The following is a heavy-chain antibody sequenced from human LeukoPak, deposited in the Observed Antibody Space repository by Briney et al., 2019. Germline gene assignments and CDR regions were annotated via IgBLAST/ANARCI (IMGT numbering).Heavy chain of an antibody. Sequence: PGGSLRLSCAASGFTFSSYEMNWVRQAPGKGLEWVSYISSSGSTIYYADSVKGRFTISRDNAKNSLYLQMNSLRAEDTAVYYCARGHSEQLVEHYYYYYMDVWGKGTTVTISS. J-gene: IGHJ6*03. V-gene: IGHV3-48*03. CDR1: GFTFSSYE. CDR3: ARGHSEQLVEHYYYYYMDV. CDR2: ISSSGSTI. D-gene: IGHD6-13*01.